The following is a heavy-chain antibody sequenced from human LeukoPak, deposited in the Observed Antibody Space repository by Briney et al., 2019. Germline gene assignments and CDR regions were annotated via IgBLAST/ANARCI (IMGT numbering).Heavy chain of an antibody. D-gene: IGHD3-22*01. J-gene: IGHJ4*02. V-gene: IGHV1-69*13. Sequence: SVRVSCKASGGTFSSYAISWVRQAPGQGLEWMGGIIPIFGTANYAQKFQGRVTITADESTSTAYMELSSLRSEDTAVYYCGTYYYDSSGPYYFDYWGQGTLVTVSS. CDR2: IIPIFGTA. CDR3: GTYYYDSSGPYYFDY. CDR1: GGTFSSYA.